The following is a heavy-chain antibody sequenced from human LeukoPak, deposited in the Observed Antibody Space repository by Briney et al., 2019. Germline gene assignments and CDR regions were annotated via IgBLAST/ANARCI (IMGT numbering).Heavy chain of an antibody. CDR2: INPNSGGT. CDR1: GYTFTSYA. J-gene: IGHJ3*02. V-gene: IGHV1-2*02. Sequence: ASVKVSCKASGYTFTSYAMHWVRQAPGQRLEWMGWINPNSGGTNYAQKFQGRVTMTRDTSISTAYMELSRLRSDDTAVYYCARDWYCSGGSCVDVFDIWGRGTMVTVSS. D-gene: IGHD2-15*01. CDR3: ARDWYCSGGSCVDVFDI.